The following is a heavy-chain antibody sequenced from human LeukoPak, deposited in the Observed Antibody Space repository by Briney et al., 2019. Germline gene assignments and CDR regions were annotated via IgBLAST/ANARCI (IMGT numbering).Heavy chain of an antibody. J-gene: IGHJ4*02. CDR1: GGSFSGYY. D-gene: IGHD2-8*01. Sequence: SETLSLTCAVYGGSFSGYYWSWIRQPPGKGLEWIGEINHSGSTNYNPSLKSRVTISVDTSKNQFSLKLSSVTAADTAVYYCASRSTVYGFDYWGQGTLVTVSS. CDR3: ASRSTVYGFDY. CDR2: INHSGST. V-gene: IGHV4-34*01.